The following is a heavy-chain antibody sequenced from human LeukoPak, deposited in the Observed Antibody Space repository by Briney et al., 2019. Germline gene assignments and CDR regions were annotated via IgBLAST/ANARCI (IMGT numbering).Heavy chain of an antibody. D-gene: IGHD6-13*01. Sequence: SETLSLNCAVYGGSFSGYYWSWIRQPQGQGLEWFGEINHSGSTNYNTFLKSGVTISVDTSKNQFSLKLSSVTAADTAVYYCARVRNSSSWYPSYFDYWGQGTLVTVSS. V-gene: IGHV4-34*01. J-gene: IGHJ4*02. CDR1: GGSFSGYY. CDR2: INHSGST. CDR3: ARVRNSSSWYPSYFDY.